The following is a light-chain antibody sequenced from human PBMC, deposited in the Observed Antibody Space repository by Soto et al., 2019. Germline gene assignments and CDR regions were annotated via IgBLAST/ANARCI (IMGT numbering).Light chain of an antibody. V-gene: IGLV4-69*01. CDR3: QTWGTGARI. CDR1: SGLSDYT. J-gene: IGLJ2*01. Sequence: QAVVTQSPSASASLGGSVKLTCSLSSGLSDYTIAWHQQQPEKGPRFLMRVNSDGSHIKGDEIPDRFSGSSSGTERYLTISSLQSEDEGDYYCQTWGTGARIFGGGTKVTVL. CDR2: VNSDGSH.